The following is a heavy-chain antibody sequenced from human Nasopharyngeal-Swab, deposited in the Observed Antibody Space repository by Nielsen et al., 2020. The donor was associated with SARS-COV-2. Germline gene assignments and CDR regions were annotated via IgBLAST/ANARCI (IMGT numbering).Heavy chain of an antibody. D-gene: IGHD1-26*01. J-gene: IGHJ4*02. CDR2: VDPEDGET. CDR3: ATTPAYSGSYEAGPATNGEFDY. CDR1: GYTLTELS. Sequence: ASVKVSCKVSGYTLTELSMHWVRQAPGKGLEWMGGVDPEDGETIYAQKFQGRVTMTEDTSTDTAYMELSSLRSEDTAVYYCATTPAYSGSYEAGPATNGEFDYWGQGTLVTVSS. V-gene: IGHV1-24*01.